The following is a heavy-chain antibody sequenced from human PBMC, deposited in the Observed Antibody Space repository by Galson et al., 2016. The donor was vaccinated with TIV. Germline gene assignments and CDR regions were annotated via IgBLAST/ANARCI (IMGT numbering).Heavy chain of an antibody. V-gene: IGHV3-30-3*01. Sequence: SLRLSCAGSGFTFSKNDMHWVRQAPGQGLEWVAVISYDGTIIYYGDSVKGRFTISRDNSKNTVYLQMSSLRHEDTALYYCAREAGTTDYLDFWGQGTLVTVSS. CDR1: GFTFSKND. CDR2: ISYDGTII. D-gene: IGHD1-1*01. J-gene: IGHJ4*02. CDR3: AREAGTTDYLDF.